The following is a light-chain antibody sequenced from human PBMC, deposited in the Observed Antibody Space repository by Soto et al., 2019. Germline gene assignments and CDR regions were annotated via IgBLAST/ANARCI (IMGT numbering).Light chain of an antibody. Sequence: QTVVTQEPSLTVSPGGTVTLTCASSTGAVTTDYYPNWFQQKPGQAPRALIYSTNKKHSWTPDRFSGSLLGGNAALTLSGVQPEDEAEYYCLLYYGDIGVFGGGTQLTVL. CDR3: LLYYGDIGV. CDR1: TGAVTTDYY. CDR2: STN. J-gene: IGLJ2*01. V-gene: IGLV7-43*01.